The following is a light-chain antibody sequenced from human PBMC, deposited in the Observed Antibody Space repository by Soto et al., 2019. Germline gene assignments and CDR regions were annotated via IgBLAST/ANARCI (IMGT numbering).Light chain of an antibody. CDR3: QQSYSTPRT. J-gene: IGKJ2*01. Sequence: DIQMTQSPSSLSASVGDRVSITCRASQTIITYLNWYQQKPGKAPKLLISAESNLQSGVPSRLSGSGSETEFTLSISSVQPEDFGTCYCQQSYSTPRTFGQGTKLEIK. CDR1: QTIITY. V-gene: IGKV1-39*01. CDR2: AES.